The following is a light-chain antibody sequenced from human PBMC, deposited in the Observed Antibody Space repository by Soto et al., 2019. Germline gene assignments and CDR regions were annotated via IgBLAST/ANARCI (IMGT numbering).Light chain of an antibody. V-gene: IGKV3-15*01. J-gene: IGKJ4*01. Sequence: EIVMTQSPATLSVSPGERATLSCRASQGVGSTLAWYQQKPGQTPRLLIYAASTRATGVPARFSDSGSGTEFTLTINSLQSEDFAVYYCQHYHSWPLTFGGGTKVEIK. CDR3: QHYHSWPLT. CDR2: AAS. CDR1: QGVGST.